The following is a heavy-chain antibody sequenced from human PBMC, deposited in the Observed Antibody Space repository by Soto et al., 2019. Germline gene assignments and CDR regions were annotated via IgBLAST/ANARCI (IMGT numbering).Heavy chain of an antibody. CDR3: ATSTVTDERGAFDI. CDR1: GFTFSSYG. D-gene: IGHD4-17*01. J-gene: IGHJ3*02. V-gene: IGHV3-30*03. Sequence: GGSLRLSCAASGFTFSSYGMHWVRQAPGKGLEWVAVISYDGSNKYYADSVKGRFTISRDNSKNTLYLQMNSLRAEDTAVYYCATSTVTDERGAFDIWGQGTMVTVSS. CDR2: ISYDGSNK.